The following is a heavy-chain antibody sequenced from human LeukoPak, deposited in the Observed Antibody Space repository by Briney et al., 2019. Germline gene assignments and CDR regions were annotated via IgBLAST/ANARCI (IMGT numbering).Heavy chain of an antibody. CDR1: GFTFSSYE. CDR2: ISSSGSTI. V-gene: IGHV3-48*03. D-gene: IGHD6-13*01. Sequence: GGSLRLSCAASGFTFSSYEMNWVRQAPGKGLEWVSYISSSGSTIYYADSVKGRFTNSRDNAKNSLYLQMNSLRAEDTAVYYCAREGPSSSSCFDYWGQGTLVTVSS. J-gene: IGHJ4*02. CDR3: AREGPSSSSCFDY.